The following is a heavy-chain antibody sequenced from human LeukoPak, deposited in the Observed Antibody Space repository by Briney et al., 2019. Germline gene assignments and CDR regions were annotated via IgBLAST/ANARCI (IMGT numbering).Heavy chain of an antibody. CDR3: TLNLYGGYDAFDI. Sequence: ASVKVSCRASGYTFTSYDINWVRQATGQGLEWMGWMNPNSGNTGYAQKFQGRVTMTRNTSISTAYMELSSLRSEDTAVYYCTLNLYGGYDAFDIWGQGTMVTVSS. J-gene: IGHJ3*02. CDR1: GYTFTSYD. V-gene: IGHV1-8*01. D-gene: IGHD4-17*01. CDR2: MNPNSGNT.